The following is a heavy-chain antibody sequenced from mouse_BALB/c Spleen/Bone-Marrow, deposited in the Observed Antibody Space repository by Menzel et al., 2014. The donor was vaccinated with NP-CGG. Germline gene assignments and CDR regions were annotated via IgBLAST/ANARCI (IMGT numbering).Heavy chain of an antibody. D-gene: IGHD2-4*01. CDR1: GYTFTSYW. CDR2: IYPGNSDS. Sequence: VQLQQSGTVLARPGASVKMSCKASGYTFTSYWMHWVKQRPGQGLEWIGAIYPGNSDSSYNQKFKGKAKLTAVTSTSTAYMELSSLTNEDSAVYYCTNLYDYDEGYWSQGTTLTVSS. J-gene: IGHJ2*01. CDR3: TNLYDYDEGY. V-gene: IGHV1-5*01.